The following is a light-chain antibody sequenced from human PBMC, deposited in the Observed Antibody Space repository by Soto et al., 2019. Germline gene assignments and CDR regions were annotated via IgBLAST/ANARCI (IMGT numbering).Light chain of an antibody. CDR1: QSVSSSY. CDR3: QQYGSSST. Sequence: EIVLTQSPGTLSLSPGERATLSCRASQSVSSSYLAWYQQKPGQAPRLLIYGASSRATGIPDRFSDNGSGXXXTLTXSXLXPEDFAVYYCQQYGSSSTFGQGTKVDIK. V-gene: IGKV3-20*01. CDR2: GAS. J-gene: IGKJ1*01.